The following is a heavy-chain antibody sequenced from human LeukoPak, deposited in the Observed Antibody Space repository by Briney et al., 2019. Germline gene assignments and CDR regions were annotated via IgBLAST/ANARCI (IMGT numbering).Heavy chain of an antibody. V-gene: IGHV3-43*02. CDR2: ISGSGGST. CDR3: AKDYSLFPSSWFDP. CDR1: GFTFSSYG. J-gene: IGHJ5*02. Sequence: GRSLRLSCAASGFTFSSYGMHWVRQAPGKGLEWVSAISGSGGSTYYADSVKGRFTISRDNSKNSLYLQMNSLRTEDTALYYCAKDYSLFPSSWFDPWGQGTLVTVSS. D-gene: IGHD2-21*01.